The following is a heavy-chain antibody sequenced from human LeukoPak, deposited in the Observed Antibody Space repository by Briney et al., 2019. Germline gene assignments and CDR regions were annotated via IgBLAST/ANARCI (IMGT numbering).Heavy chain of an antibody. V-gene: IGHV4-4*07. Sequence: SETLSLTCTVSGGSISSYYWSWIRQPAGKGLEWIGRIHTSGSTNYNPSLKSRVTMSVDTSKNQFSLKVTSVTAADTAVYYCARAWQWLPLDSWGQGTLVIVSS. CDR3: ARAWQWLPLDS. CDR2: IHTSGST. CDR1: GGSISSYY. J-gene: IGHJ4*02. D-gene: IGHD6-19*01.